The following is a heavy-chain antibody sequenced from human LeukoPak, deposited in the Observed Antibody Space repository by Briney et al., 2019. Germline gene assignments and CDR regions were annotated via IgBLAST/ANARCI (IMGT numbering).Heavy chain of an antibody. CDR1: GFTFSDYW. D-gene: IGHD3-10*01. Sequence: GGSLRLSCAASGFTFSDYWMHWVRQAPGKGLVWVSRISSDGSRVTYADSVKGRFTISRDNAKNTLYLQMNSLRAEDTAVYYCARRRWGYYGSGTYFDYWGQGTLVTVSS. V-gene: IGHV3-74*01. CDR3: ARRRWGYYGSGTYFDY. CDR2: ISSDGSRV. J-gene: IGHJ4*02.